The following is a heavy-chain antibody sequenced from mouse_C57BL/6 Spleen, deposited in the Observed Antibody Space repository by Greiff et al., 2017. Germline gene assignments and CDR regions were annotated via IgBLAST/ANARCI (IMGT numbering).Heavy chain of an antibody. D-gene: IGHD2-2*01. CDR3: ARGGYGYPFAY. J-gene: IGHJ3*01. CDR1: GYSITSGYY. CDR2: ISYDGSN. Sequence: EVKLEESGPGLVKPSQSLSLTCSVTGYSITSGYYWNWIRQFPGNKLEWMGYISYDGSNNYNPSLKNRISITRDTSKNQFFLKLNSVTTEDTATYYCARGGYGYPFAYWGQGTLVTVSA. V-gene: IGHV3-6*01.